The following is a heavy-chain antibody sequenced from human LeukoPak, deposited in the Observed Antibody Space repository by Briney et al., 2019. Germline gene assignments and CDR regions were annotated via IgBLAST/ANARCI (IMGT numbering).Heavy chain of an antibody. CDR1: GYTFTSYG. CDR3: ARVVAGWYFDWGLSAETNFDY. J-gene: IGHJ4*02. CDR2: ISAYNGNT. Sequence: GASVKVSCKASGYTFTSYGISWVRQAPGQGLEWMGWISAYNGNTNYAQKLQGRVTMTTDTSTSTAYMELRSLRSDDTAVYYCARVVAGWYFDWGLSAETNFDYWGQGTLVTVPS. V-gene: IGHV1-18*01. D-gene: IGHD3-9*01.